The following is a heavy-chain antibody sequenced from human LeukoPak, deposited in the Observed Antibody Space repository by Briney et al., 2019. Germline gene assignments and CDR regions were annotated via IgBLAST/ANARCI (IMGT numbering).Heavy chain of an antibody. D-gene: IGHD6-19*01. V-gene: IGHV1-18*01. CDR3: ARDPGYSSGWYGNWFDP. CDR2: ISAYSGNT. CDR1: GYTFTSYG. J-gene: IGHJ5*02. Sequence: GASVKVSCKASGYTFTSYGISWVRQAPGQGLEWMGWISAYSGNTNYAQKLQGRVTMTTNTSTSTAYMELRSLRSDDTAVYYCARDPGYSSGWYGNWFDPWGQGTLVTVSS.